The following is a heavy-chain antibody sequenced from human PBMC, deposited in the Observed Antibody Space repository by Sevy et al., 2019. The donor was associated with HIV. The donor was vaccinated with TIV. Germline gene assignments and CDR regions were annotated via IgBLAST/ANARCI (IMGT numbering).Heavy chain of an antibody. Sequence: GGSLRLSCAASGFTFSSCAMSWVRQAPGKGLEWVSGISGSGGSTYYADSVKGRFTISRDNSKNTLYLEMNSLRAEDTAVYFCAKGTAPYYYDSSAYYYDAFDIWGQGTMVTVSS. CDR3: AKGTAPYYYDSSAYYYDAFDI. D-gene: IGHD3-22*01. J-gene: IGHJ3*02. CDR1: GFTFSSCA. V-gene: IGHV3-23*01. CDR2: ISGSGGST.